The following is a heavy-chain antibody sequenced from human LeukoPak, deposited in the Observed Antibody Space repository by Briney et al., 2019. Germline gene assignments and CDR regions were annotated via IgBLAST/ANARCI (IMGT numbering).Heavy chain of an antibody. CDR2: ITSSGAYI. CDR3: ARDPYSGNYGNYYYYYMDV. Sequence: GGPLRLSCAASGFTFNDFAMNWVRQAPGKALEWVSSITSSGAYIFYADSVRGRFTISRDNAKDSLYLQMNSLGPEDTAVYYCARDPYSGNYGNYYYYYMDVWGKGTTVTISS. V-gene: IGHV3-21*01. D-gene: IGHD1-26*01. CDR1: GFTFNDFA. J-gene: IGHJ6*03.